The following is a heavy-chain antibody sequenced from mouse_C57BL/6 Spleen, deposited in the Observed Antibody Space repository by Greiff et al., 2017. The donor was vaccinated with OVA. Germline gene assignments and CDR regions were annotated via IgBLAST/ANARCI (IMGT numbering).Heavy chain of an antibody. V-gene: IGHV1-26*01. J-gene: IGHJ3*01. Sequence: EVQLQQSGPELVKPGASVKISCKASGYTFTDYYMNWVKQSPGKSLEWIGDINPNNGGTSYNQKFKGKATLTVDKSSSTAYMELRSLTSEDSAVYYGAKEGGWAQAPFAYWGQGTLVTVSA. D-gene: IGHD3-2*02. CDR1: GYTFTDYY. CDR3: AKEGGWAQAPFAY. CDR2: INPNNGGT.